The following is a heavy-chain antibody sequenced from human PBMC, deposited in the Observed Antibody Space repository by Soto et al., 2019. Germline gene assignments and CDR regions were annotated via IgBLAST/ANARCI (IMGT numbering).Heavy chain of an antibody. CDR3: ARDRLRAVYAFDF. D-gene: IGHD4-17*01. CDR2: IYYNGNT. J-gene: IGHJ3*01. Sequence: SETLSLTCTLSGVSIASGAYYWTWVRQHPGKGLEWIGYIYYNGNTYFSPPLKSRLTISIDTSKNQFSLKLSSVTAADTAMYYCARDRLRAVYAFDFWGQGTMVTVSS. CDR1: GVSIASGAYY. V-gene: IGHV4-31*03.